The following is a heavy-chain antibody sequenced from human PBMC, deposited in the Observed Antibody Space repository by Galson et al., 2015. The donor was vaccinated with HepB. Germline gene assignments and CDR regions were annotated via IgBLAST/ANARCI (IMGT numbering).Heavy chain of an antibody. D-gene: IGHD5-18*01. V-gene: IGHV3-23*01. J-gene: IGHJ5*02. CDR1: GFTFSSYA. CDR2: ISGSGGST. CDR3: AKTQNPRGYSYGPGWFDP. Sequence: SLRLSCAASGFTFSSYAMSWVRQAPGKGLGWVSAISGSGGSTYYADSVKGRFTISRDNSKNTLYLQMNSLRAEDTAVYYCAKTQNPRGYSYGPGWFDPWGQGTLVTVSS.